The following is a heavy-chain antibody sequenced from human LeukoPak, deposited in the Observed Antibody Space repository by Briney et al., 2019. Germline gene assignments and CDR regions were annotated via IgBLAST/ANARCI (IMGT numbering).Heavy chain of an antibody. CDR3: ARGRPYYYDSSGYSGRFDY. CDR2: IYPHSGGT. V-gene: IGHV1-2*02. D-gene: IGHD3-22*01. Sequence: ASVKVSCKASGYTFTGYYIHWVRQAPGQGLEWMGWIYPHSGGTDYAQKFQGRVTMTRDTSISTAYMELSRLRSDDTAVYYCARGRPYYYDSSGYSGRFDYWGQGTLVTVSS. J-gene: IGHJ4*02. CDR1: GYTFTGYY.